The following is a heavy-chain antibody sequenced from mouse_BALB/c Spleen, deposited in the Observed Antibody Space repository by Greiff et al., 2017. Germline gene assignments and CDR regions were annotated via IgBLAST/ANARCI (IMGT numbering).Heavy chain of an antibody. Sequence: QVQLQQSGAELMKPGASVKISCKATGYTFSSYWIEWVKQRPGHGLEWIGEILPGSGSTNYNEKFKGKATFTADTSSNSADMQLSSLTSEDSAVYYCARRGDDGARDYWGQGTSVTVSS. CDR3: ARRGDDGARDY. J-gene: IGHJ4*01. D-gene: IGHD2-12*01. V-gene: IGHV1-9*01. CDR2: ILPGSGST. CDR1: GYTFSSYW.